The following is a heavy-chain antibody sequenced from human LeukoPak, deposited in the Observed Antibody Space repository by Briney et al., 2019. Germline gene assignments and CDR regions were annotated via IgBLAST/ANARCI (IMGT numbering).Heavy chain of an antibody. D-gene: IGHD6-19*01. CDR3: ARDRGSGWDNDAFDI. CDR2: IYYSGST. V-gene: IGHV4-39*07. CDR1: GGSIRSRSYY. Sequence: SETLSLTCTVSGGSIRSRSYYWGWIRQPPGKGLEWIGSIYYSGSTYYNPSLKSRVTISVDTSKNQFSLKLSSVTAADTAVFYCARDRGSGWDNDAFDIWGQGTMVTVSS. J-gene: IGHJ3*02.